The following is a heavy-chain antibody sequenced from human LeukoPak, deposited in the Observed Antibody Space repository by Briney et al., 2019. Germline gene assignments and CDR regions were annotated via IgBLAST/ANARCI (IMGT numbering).Heavy chain of an antibody. CDR1: GYSFTSYW. D-gene: IGHD4-17*01. CDR3: ARVGPDYGDLPGMDV. V-gene: IGHV5-51*01. J-gene: IGHJ6*02. Sequence: GESLKISCKGSGYSFTSYWIGWVRPMPGKGLEWMGIIYPGDSDTRYSPSFQGQVTISADKSISTAYLQWSSLKASDTAMYYCARVGPDYGDLPGMDVWGQGTTVTVSS. CDR2: IYPGDSDT.